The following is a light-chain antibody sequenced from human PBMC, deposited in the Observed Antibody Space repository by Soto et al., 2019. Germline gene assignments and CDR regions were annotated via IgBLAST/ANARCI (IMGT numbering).Light chain of an antibody. Sequence: EPVLTQFPATLSLSPGARATLSCRARESVRTYTAWYQQKPGQSPTPLIYDASKRATGVPARFTGSGSGTEFTPSVSSLQPEDFAIDDCQQHNNRPTFGQGTRLEIK. CDR1: ESVRTY. J-gene: IGKJ5*01. CDR3: QQHNNRPT. CDR2: DAS. V-gene: IGKV3-11*01.